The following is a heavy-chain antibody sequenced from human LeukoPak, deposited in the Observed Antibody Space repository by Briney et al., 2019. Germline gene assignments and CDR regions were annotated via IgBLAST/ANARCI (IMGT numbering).Heavy chain of an antibody. D-gene: IGHD3-10*01. CDR1: DGSISSYY. Sequence: PSETLSLTCTVSDGSISSYYWTWIRQPAGKGLEWIGRILNGGSTNYNPSLKSRVTMSVDTSKNQFSLNLNSVTAADTAVYYCARGSMGGSGTYYRDYYYGMDVWGQGTTVTVSS. CDR3: ARGSMGGSGTYYRDYYYGMDV. V-gene: IGHV4-4*07. J-gene: IGHJ6*02. CDR2: ILNGGST.